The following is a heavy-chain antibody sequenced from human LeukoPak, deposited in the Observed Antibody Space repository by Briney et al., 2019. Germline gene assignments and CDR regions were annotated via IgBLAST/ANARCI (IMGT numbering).Heavy chain of an antibody. D-gene: IGHD1-1*01. CDR1: GYTFTAYY. CDR2: INPNSGDT. CDR3: ARTDWSMLEY. J-gene: IGHJ4*02. Sequence: ASVKVSCKASGYTFTAYYIHWVRQAPGQGLELMGWINPNSGDTNFAQRFQGRVTMTRDTSISTVYMELSRLRSDDTAFYYCARTDWSMLEYWGQGTLVTVSS. V-gene: IGHV1-2*02.